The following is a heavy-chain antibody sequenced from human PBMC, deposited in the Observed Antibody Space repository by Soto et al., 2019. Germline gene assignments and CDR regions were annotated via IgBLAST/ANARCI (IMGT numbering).Heavy chain of an antibody. D-gene: IGHD1-26*01. J-gene: IGHJ3*02. CDR1: GYSFTNYW. V-gene: IGHV5-51*01. CDR3: ARPYSGGPNDPFDI. Sequence: GESLKISCKGSGYSFTNYWIGWVRQMPGKGLEWMGIIYPGDSHAIYSPSFQGQVTMSADKSISTAYLQWSSLKASDTAMYYCARPYSGGPNDPFDIWGQGTMVTVSS. CDR2: IYPGDSHA.